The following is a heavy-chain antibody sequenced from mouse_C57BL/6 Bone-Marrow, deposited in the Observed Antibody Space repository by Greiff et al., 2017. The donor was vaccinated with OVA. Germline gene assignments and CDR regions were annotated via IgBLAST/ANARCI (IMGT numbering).Heavy chain of an antibody. CDR2: IDPSDSYT. D-gene: IGHD4-1*01. V-gene: IGHV1-59*01. Sequence: QVQLQQPGAELVRPGTSVKLSCKASGYTFTSYWMPWVKQRPGQGLEWIGVIDPSDSYTNYNQKFKGKATLTVDTSSSTAYMQLSSLTSEDSAVYYCARELADVWGTGTTVTVSS. CDR3: ARELADV. J-gene: IGHJ1*03. CDR1: GYTFTSYW.